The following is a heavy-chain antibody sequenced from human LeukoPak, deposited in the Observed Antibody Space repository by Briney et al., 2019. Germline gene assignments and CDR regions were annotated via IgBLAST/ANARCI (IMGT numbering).Heavy chain of an antibody. D-gene: IGHD6-13*01. V-gene: IGHV1-2*02. CDR2: ITPSGGT. J-gene: IGHJ4*02. Sequence: ASVKVSCKASGYTFTSYAMHWVRQAPGQGLEWMGWITPSGGTNYPQKFQGRVTMTRDTSISTAYMELSRLRSDDTAVYYCALKKIAAAGAFDYWGQGTLVTVSS. CDR3: ALKKIAAAGAFDY. CDR1: GYTFTSYA.